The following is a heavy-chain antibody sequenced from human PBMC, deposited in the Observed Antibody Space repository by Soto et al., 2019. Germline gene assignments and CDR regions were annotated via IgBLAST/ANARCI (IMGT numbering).Heavy chain of an antibody. J-gene: IGHJ4*02. CDR3: AGSGIAVAGTIDY. Sequence: SETLSLTCTVSGGSISSSSYYWGWIRPPPGKGLEWIGYIYYSGSTNYNPSLKSRVTISVDTSMNQFSLELRSVTAADTALYYCAGSGIAVAGTIDYWGQGIMVTVSS. V-gene: IGHV4-61*05. CDR1: GGSISSSSYY. D-gene: IGHD6-19*01. CDR2: IYYSGST.